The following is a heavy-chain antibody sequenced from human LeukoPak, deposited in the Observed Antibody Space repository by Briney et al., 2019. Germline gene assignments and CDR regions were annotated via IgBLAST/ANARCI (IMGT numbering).Heavy chain of an antibody. CDR3: ARESHYYYYMDV. J-gene: IGHJ6*03. V-gene: IGHV3-11*04. Sequence: GGSPRLSCAASGFTFSDYYMSWIRQAPGKGLEWVSYISSSGSTIYYADSVKGRFTISRDNAKNSLYLQMNSLRAEDTAVYYCARESHYYYYMDVWGKGTTVTVSS. CDR1: GFTFSDYY. CDR2: ISSSGSTI.